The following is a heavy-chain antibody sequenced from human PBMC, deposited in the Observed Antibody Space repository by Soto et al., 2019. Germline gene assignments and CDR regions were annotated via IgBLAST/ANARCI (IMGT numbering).Heavy chain of an antibody. CDR2: INSDGSST. CDR3: ARSEGDPPYYYYYMDV. J-gene: IGHJ6*03. Sequence: GGSLRLSCAASGFTFSSYRMHWVRQAPGKGLVWVSRINSDGSSTSYADSVKGRFTISRDNAKNTLYLQMNSLRAEDTAVYYCARSEGDPPYYYYYMDVWGKGTTVTVSS. CDR1: GFTFSSYR. D-gene: IGHD2-21*02. V-gene: IGHV3-74*01.